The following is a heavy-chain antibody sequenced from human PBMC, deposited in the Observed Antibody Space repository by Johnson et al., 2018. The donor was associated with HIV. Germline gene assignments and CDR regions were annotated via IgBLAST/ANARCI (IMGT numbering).Heavy chain of an antibody. D-gene: IGHD3-22*01. CDR2: MSSSGSTI. CDR3: ARGFVRISMILVADAFDL. V-gene: IGHV3-11*04. Sequence: VQLVESGGGLVKPGGSLRLSCAASGFSFSDYYMSWIRQAPGKGLEWISYMSSSGSTIYHAESVKGRFTISRDNAKNSLYLQMNSLRVEDTAVYYCARGFVRISMILVADAFDLWGQGTMVTVSS. J-gene: IGHJ3*01. CDR1: GFSFSDYY.